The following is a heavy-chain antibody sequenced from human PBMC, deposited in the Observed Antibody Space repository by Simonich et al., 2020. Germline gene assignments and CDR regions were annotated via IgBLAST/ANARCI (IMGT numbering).Heavy chain of an antibody. D-gene: IGHD1-1*01. CDR2: IFPGDPDT. CDR3: ARQLNDFDI. J-gene: IGHJ3*02. V-gene: IGHV5-51*01. Sequence: EVQLVQSGAEVKKPGESLKISCKGSGYSCTSYWIGWVRQMTGKGLEWMGIIFPGDPDTRYNPSFPGQVTISADKSISTAYLQWSSLKASDTAMYYCARQLNDFDIWGQGTMVTVSS. CDR1: GYSCTSYW.